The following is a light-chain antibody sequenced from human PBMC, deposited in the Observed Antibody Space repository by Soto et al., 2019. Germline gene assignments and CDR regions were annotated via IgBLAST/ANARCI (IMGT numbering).Light chain of an antibody. V-gene: IGKV1-5*01. Sequence: DIQMTQSPSTLSACVGDRVTITCRASQSITGWLAWYQQKPGKAPKLLIYDASSLEVGVPSRFSGSGSGTEFTLTISSLQPDDFATYYCHHYTRTFGQGTKVEIK. CDR3: HHYTRT. CDR2: DAS. J-gene: IGKJ1*01. CDR1: QSITGW.